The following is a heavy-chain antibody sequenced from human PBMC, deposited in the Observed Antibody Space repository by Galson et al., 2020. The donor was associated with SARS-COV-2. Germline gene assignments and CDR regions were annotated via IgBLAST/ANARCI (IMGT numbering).Heavy chain of an antibody. V-gene: IGHV3-53*01. Sequence: GGSLRLSCAASGYSINTNYMSWVRQAPGKGLEWVTSIYSGSSTYYADSVKGRFTISRDNSKNTLYLQMNSLRAEDTATYYCARMEIVTGYYSAMDVWGQGTTVTVSS. CDR3: ARMEIVTGYYSAMDV. D-gene: IGHD3-9*01. J-gene: IGHJ6*02. CDR2: IYSGSST. CDR1: GYSINTNY.